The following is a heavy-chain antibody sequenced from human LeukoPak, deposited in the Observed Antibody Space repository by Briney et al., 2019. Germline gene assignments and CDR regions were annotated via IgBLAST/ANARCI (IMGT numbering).Heavy chain of an antibody. CDR2: ISSSSSTI. J-gene: IGHJ4*02. CDR3: ARDPQLLSSSSGYYDY. D-gene: IGHD3-22*01. CDR1: GFSVSGYW. V-gene: IGHV3-48*04. Sequence: QSGGSLRLSCAVSGFSVSGYWMTWVRQAPGKGLEWVSYISSSSSTIYYADSVKGRFTISRDNAKNSLYLQMNSLRAEDTAVYYCARDPQLLSSSSGYYDYWGQGTLVTVSS.